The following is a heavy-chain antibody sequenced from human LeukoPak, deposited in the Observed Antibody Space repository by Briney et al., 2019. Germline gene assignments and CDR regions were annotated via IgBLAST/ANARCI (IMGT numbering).Heavy chain of an antibody. D-gene: IGHD1-26*01. V-gene: IGHV1-69*13. CDR1: GGPFSSYA. CDR2: IIPVLGTA. CDR3: AREAVGATVGR. J-gene: IGHJ5*02. Sequence: ASVKVSCKASGGPFSSYAVTWVRQAPGQGLEWMGGIIPVLGTANYAQKFQGRVTITADGSTNTAYMELTSLRSEDTAVYYCAREAVGATVGRWGQGTLVTVSS.